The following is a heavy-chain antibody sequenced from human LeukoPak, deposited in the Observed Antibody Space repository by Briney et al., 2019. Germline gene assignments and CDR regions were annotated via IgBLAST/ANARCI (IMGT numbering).Heavy chain of an antibody. Sequence: PSETLSLTCTASGGSVSSASYYWSWIRQPPGKGLEWIGYIYYSGSTNYNPSLKSRVTISVDTSKNQFSLKLSSVTAADTAVYYCARGSIVATDFDYWGQGTLVIVSS. CDR2: IYYSGST. J-gene: IGHJ4*02. CDR1: GGSVSSASYY. CDR3: ARGSIVATDFDY. V-gene: IGHV4-61*01. D-gene: IGHD5-12*01.